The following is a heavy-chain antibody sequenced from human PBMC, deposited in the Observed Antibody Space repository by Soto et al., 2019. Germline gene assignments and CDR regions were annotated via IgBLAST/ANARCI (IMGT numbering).Heavy chain of an antibody. CDR3: ARSPGGFTVATYFFDY. CDR2: IDWDDDK. V-gene: IGHV2-70*04. Sequence: SGPTLVNPTQTLTLTCTFSGFSLSSKGMRVSWIRQPPGKALEWLARIDWDDDKFYSPSLRTRLTISKDTSKNQVVLTMTNVDPKDTATYYCARSPGGFTVATYFFDYWGQGPLVTVYS. CDR1: GFSLSSKGMR. D-gene: IGHD4-17*01. J-gene: IGHJ4*02.